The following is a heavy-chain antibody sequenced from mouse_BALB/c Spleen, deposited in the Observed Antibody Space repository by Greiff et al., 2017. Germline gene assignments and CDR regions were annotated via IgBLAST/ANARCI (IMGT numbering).Heavy chain of an antibody. J-gene: IGHJ4*01. V-gene: IGHV5-9-4*01. CDR3: ARGYALYAMDY. CDR1: GFTFSSYA. Sequence: EVMLVESGGGLVKPGGSLKLSCAASGFTFSSYAMSWVRQSPEKRLEWVAEISSGGSYTYYPDSVKGRFTISRDNARNILYLQMSSLRSEDTAMYYCARGYALYAMDYWGQGTSVTVSS. CDR2: ISSGGSYT. D-gene: IGHD2-10*02.